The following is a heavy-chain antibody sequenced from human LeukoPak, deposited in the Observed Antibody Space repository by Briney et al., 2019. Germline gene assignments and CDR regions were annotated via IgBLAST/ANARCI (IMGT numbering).Heavy chain of an antibody. Sequence: KPSETLSLTCALYGGSFSGYYWSWIRQPPGKGLEWIGEINHSGSTNYNPSLKSRVTISVDTSKNQFSLKLSSVTAADTAVYYCARGRAAAYWGQGTLVTVSS. CDR1: GGSFSGYY. CDR3: ARGRAAAY. J-gene: IGHJ4*02. CDR2: INHSGST. V-gene: IGHV4-34*01. D-gene: IGHD6-13*01.